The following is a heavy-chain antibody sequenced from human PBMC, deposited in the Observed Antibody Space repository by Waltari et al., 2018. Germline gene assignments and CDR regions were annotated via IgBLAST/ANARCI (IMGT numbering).Heavy chain of an antibody. J-gene: IGHJ6*04. CDR3: AREDNVNAKRAMDV. CDR1: GFTSSDHY. CDR2: MSSSGSTI. D-gene: IGHD1-20*01. Sequence: QVQLVESGGGLVKPGGSLRLSCAASGFTSSDHYRSWIRQAPGKGLEWVSYMSSSGSTIYYADSVKGRFTISRDNAKNSLYLQMNGLREEVTAVYYCAREDNVNAKRAMDVWGKGTTVTVSS. V-gene: IGHV3-11*04.